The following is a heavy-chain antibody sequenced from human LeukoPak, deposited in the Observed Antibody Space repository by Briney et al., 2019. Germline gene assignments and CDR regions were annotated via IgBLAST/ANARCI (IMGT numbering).Heavy chain of an antibody. CDR3: ARDAKGIRFAIFYYFDY. D-gene: IGHD2-21*01. V-gene: IGHV3-30-3*01. Sequence: GGSLRLSCAASGFTFSGYAMHWVRQAPGKGLEWVAVISYDGSNKYYADSVKGRFTISRDNSKNTLYLQMNSLRAEDTAVYYCARDAKGIRFAIFYYFDYWGQGTLVTVSS. CDR2: ISYDGSNK. J-gene: IGHJ4*02. CDR1: GFTFSGYA.